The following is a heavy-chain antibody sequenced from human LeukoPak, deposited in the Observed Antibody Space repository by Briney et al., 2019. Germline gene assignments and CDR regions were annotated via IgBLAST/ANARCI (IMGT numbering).Heavy chain of an antibody. CDR2: IYYSGST. CDR3: ARATYYDILTADY. Sequence: SETLPLTCTVSGGSISSYYWSWIRQPPGKGLEWIGYIYYSGSTNYNPSLKSRVTISVDTSKNQFSLKLSSVTAADTAVYYCARATYYDILTADYWGQGTLVTVSS. D-gene: IGHD3-9*01. J-gene: IGHJ4*02. CDR1: GGSISSYY. V-gene: IGHV4-59*01.